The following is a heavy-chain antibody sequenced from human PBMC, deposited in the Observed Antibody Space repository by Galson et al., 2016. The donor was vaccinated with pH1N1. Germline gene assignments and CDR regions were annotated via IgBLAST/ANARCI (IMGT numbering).Heavy chain of an antibody. Sequence: SVKVSCKASGGTFSSHALGRYAISWVRQAPGQGLEWMGGILPMFPTPRYSQKFQDRVPITADASTSTAYMELSSLRSEDTAVYYCARPDQGAPYYYYGMDVWGQGTTVTVSS. J-gene: IGHJ6*02. CDR3: ARPDQGAPYYYYGMDV. CDR1: GGTFSSHALGRYA. D-gene: IGHD3-16*01. V-gene: IGHV1-69*13. CDR2: ILPMFPTP.